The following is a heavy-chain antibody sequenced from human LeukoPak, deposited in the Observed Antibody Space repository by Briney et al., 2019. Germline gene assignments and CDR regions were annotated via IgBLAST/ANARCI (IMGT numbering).Heavy chain of an antibody. CDR3: ARVVVAASLDY. J-gene: IGHJ4*02. Sequence: GGSLRLSCAASGFIVSSNYMSWVRQAPGKGLEWVSSISSGGSPIYYTDSVKGRFTISRDNAKNSLYLQMNSLRAEDTAVYYCARVVVAASLDYWGQGTLVTVSS. CDR2: ISSGGSPI. CDR1: GFIVSSNY. V-gene: IGHV3-21*01. D-gene: IGHD2-15*01.